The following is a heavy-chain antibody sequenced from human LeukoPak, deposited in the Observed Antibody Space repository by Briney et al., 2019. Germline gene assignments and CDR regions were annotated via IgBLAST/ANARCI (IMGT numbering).Heavy chain of an antibody. CDR2: IKQDESEK. CDR1: GFTFSSYW. CDR3: ARVDVPYFWDPYLDY. Sequence: GGSLRLSCAASGFTFSSYWMSWVRQAPGKGLEWVANIKQDESEKYYVDSVKGRFTVSRDNAKNSLYLQMNSLRAEDTAVYYCARVDVPYFWDPYLDYWGQGTLVTVSS. D-gene: IGHD3-3*01. V-gene: IGHV3-7*01. J-gene: IGHJ4*02.